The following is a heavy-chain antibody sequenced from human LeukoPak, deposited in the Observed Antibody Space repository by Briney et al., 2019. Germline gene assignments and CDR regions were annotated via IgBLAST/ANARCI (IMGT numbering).Heavy chain of an antibody. Sequence: PGGSLRLSCAASGFTFSSYWMSWVRQAPGKGLEWVANIKQDGSEKYYVDSVKGRFTISRDNAKNSLYLQMNSLRAEDTAVYYCAREGGSGSYYKKNPKYYYYYYGMDVWGQGTTVTVSS. J-gene: IGHJ6*02. CDR2: IKQDGSEK. CDR3: AREGGSGSYYKKNPKYYYYYYGMDV. D-gene: IGHD3-10*01. CDR1: GFTFSSYW. V-gene: IGHV3-7*01.